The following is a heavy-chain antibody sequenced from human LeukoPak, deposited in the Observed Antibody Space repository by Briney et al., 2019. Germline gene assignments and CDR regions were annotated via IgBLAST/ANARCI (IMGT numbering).Heavy chain of an antibody. CDR1: GGSISSSNW. J-gene: IGHJ6*03. CDR3: ARGRVAVYYMDV. CDR2: TYHSGST. Sequence: SETLSLTCAVSGGSISSSNWWSWVRQPPGKGLEWIGETYHSGSTNYNPSLKSRVTTSVDTSKNQFSLKLSSVTAADTAVYYCARGRVAVYYMDVWGKGTKVTISS. V-gene: IGHV4-4*02. D-gene: IGHD6-19*01.